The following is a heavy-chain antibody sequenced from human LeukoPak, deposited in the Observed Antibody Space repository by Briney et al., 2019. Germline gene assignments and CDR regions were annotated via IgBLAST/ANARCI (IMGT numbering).Heavy chain of an antibody. CDR3: ARGPKGYCSSTSCYIIDY. Sequence: TGGSLRLSCAASGFTFSSYSMNWVRQAPGKGLEWVSYISSSSSTIYYADSVKGRFTISRDNVKNSLYLQMNSLRDEDTAVYYCARGPKGYCSSTSCYIIDYWGQGTLVTVSS. V-gene: IGHV3-48*02. CDR1: GFTFSSYS. D-gene: IGHD2-2*02. J-gene: IGHJ4*02. CDR2: ISSSSSTI.